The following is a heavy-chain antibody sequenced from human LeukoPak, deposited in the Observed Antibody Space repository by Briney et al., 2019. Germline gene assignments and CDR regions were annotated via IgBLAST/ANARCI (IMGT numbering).Heavy chain of an antibody. D-gene: IGHD1-14*01. CDR1: GFTFSSYS. Sequence: PGGSLRLSCAASGFTFSSYSMNWVRQAPGKGLEWVSSISSSSSYIYYADSVKGRLTISRDNAKNSLYLQMNSLRAEDTAVYYCARDAGQGGYYYMDVWGKGTTVTVSS. J-gene: IGHJ6*03. CDR2: ISSSSSYI. CDR3: ARDAGQGGYYYMDV. V-gene: IGHV3-21*01.